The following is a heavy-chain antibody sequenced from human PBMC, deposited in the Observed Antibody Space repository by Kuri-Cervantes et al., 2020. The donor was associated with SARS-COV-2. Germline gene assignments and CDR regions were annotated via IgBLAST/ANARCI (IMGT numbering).Heavy chain of an antibody. CDR1: GIIFSSYP. J-gene: IGHJ4*02. CDR3: ASYPSYDYGDYVAVYYFDY. CDR2: ISFDGTNE. V-gene: IGHV3-30*09. Sequence: GESLKIYCVASGIIFSSYPIHWVRQAPGKGLEWVAVISFDGTNEDHADSVRGRFAISRDNSKDTLYLQMNSLRVEDTAVYYCASYPSYDYGDYVAVYYFDYWGQGTLVTVSS. D-gene: IGHD4-17*01.